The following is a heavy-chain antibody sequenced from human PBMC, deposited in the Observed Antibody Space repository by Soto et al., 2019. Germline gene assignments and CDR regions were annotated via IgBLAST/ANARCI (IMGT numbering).Heavy chain of an antibody. Sequence: QAGGSLRLSCAASGFTFSNYDINWVRQAPGKGPEWISHISSSGGIIYYADSVKGRFTISSDNAKNSLYLQMNSLRGEDTAVYYCAREGSVSSSDYYAYYYGMDVWGQGTTVTVSS. V-gene: IGHV3-48*03. D-gene: IGHD3-10*01. J-gene: IGHJ6*02. CDR3: AREGSVSSSDYYAYYYGMDV. CDR1: GFTFSNYD. CDR2: ISSSGGII.